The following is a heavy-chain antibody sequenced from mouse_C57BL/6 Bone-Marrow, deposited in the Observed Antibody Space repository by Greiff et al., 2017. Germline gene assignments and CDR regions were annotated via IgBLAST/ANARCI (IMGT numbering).Heavy chain of an antibody. Sequence: EVQLQQSGPGLAKPSQTLSLTCSVTGYSFTSDYWHWIRKFPGNKLEYMGYISYSGSTYYNPSLKSRISITRDTSKNQYYLQLNSVTTEDTATYYCARVSYDGYAMDYWGQGTSVTVSA. CDR2: ISYSGST. D-gene: IGHD2-3*01. V-gene: IGHV3-8*01. J-gene: IGHJ4*01. CDR1: GYSFTSDY. CDR3: ARVSYDGYAMDY.